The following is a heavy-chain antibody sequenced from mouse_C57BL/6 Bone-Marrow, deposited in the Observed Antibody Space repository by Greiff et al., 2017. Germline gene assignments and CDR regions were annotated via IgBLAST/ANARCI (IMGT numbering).Heavy chain of an antibody. V-gene: IGHV5-17*01. CDR2: ISSGGSTI. CDR1: GFTFSDYG. Sequence: EVQLMESGGGLVKPGGSLKLSCAASGFTFSDYGMHWVRQAPEKGLEWVAYISSGGSTIHYADTVKGRFTISRDNAKNTMCLQLTSLWSEDTAMYYCARFYAMDYWGQGTSVTVSA. J-gene: IGHJ4*01. CDR3: ARFYAMDY.